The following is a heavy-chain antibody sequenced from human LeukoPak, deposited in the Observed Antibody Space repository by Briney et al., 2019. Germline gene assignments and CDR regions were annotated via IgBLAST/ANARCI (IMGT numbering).Heavy chain of an antibody. CDR3: AKSPYSSGWPPFDY. Sequence: GGSLRLSCAASGFTFSSYAMSWVRQAPGKGLEWVSAISGSGSSTYYADSVKGRFTISRDNSKNTLYLQMNSLRAGDTAVYYCAKSPYSSGWPPFDYWGQGTLVTVSS. D-gene: IGHD6-19*01. CDR2: ISGSGSST. V-gene: IGHV3-23*01. CDR1: GFTFSSYA. J-gene: IGHJ4*02.